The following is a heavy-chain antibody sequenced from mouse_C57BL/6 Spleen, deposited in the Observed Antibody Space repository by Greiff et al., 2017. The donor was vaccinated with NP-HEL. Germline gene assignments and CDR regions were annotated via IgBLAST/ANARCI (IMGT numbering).Heavy chain of an antibody. CDR1: GYTFTSYW. CDR2: IHPNSGST. Sequence: QVQLQQPGAELVQPGASVKLSCTASGYTFTSYWMHWVKQRPGQGLEWIGMIHPNSGSTNYNEKFKSKATLTVDKSSSTAYMQLSSLTSEDSAVYYCARSTMEAWFAYWGQGTLVTVSA. V-gene: IGHV1-64*01. CDR3: ARSTMEAWFAY. D-gene: IGHD2-1*01. J-gene: IGHJ3*01.